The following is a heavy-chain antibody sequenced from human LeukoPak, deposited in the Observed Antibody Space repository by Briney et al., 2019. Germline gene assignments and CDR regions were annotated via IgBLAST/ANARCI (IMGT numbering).Heavy chain of an antibody. J-gene: IGHJ1*01. D-gene: IGHD1-26*01. CDR2: IYYSGTT. CDR3: ARGYRYLSPNFQH. CDR1: GDSIDSYY. V-gene: IGHV4-59*01. Sequence: PSETLSLTCTVSGDSIDSYYWSWIRQPPGKGLEWIGYIYYSGTTNYNPSLKSRVTISVDPSRTQFSLKLSSVTAADTAMYYCARGYRYLSPNFQHWGQGTLVTVSS.